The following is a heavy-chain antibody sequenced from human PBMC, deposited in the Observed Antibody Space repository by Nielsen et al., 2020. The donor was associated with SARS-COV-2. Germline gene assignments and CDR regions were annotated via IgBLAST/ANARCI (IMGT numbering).Heavy chain of an antibody. CDR1: GFTFSNAW. CDR2: ISWNSGSI. Sequence: SLKISCAASGFTFSNAWMSWVRQAPGKGLEWVSGISWNSGSIGYADSVKGRFTISRDNAKNSLYLQMNSLRAEDTALYYCAKEKSYYDFWSGSYGMDVWGQGTTVTVSS. CDR3: AKEKSYYDFWSGSYGMDV. D-gene: IGHD3-3*01. V-gene: IGHV3-9*01. J-gene: IGHJ6*02.